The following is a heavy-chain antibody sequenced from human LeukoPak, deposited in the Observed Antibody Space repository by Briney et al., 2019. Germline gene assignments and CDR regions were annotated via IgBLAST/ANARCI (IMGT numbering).Heavy chain of an antibody. CDR3: ARDPPQLVAAAGSNWFDP. J-gene: IGHJ5*02. V-gene: IGHV4-4*02. Sequence: SETLSLTCAVSGGSISSSNWWSWVRQPPGKGLEWIGEIYHSGSTNYNPSLKSRVTISVDRSKNQFSLKLSSVTAADTAVYYCARDPPQLVAAAGSNWFDPWGQGTLVTVSS. CDR1: GGSISSSNW. CDR2: IYHSGST. D-gene: IGHD6-13*01.